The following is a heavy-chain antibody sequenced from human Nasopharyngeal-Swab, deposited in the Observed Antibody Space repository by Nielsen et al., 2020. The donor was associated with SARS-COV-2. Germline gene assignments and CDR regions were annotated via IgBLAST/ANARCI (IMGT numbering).Heavy chain of an antibody. J-gene: IGHJ6*02. CDR2: IRSSSSYI. CDR1: GFTFNNYN. Sequence: GGSLRLSCAASGFTFNNYNFNWVRQAPGKGLEWVSYIRSSSSYIYYADSVKGRFTISRDNAKNSLYLQMNSLRAEDTAVYYCARDGLDYDFWSAYFMDVWGQGTTVTVSS. CDR3: ARDGLDYDFWSAYFMDV. D-gene: IGHD3-3*01. V-gene: IGHV3-21*01.